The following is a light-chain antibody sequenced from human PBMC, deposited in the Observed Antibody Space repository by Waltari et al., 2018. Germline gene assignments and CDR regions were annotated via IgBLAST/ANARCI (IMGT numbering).Light chain of an antibody. V-gene: IGKV2-28*01. CDR2: LGS. CDR1: QSLLHSNGYNY. CDR3: MQALQTPDT. Sequence: DIVMTQSPLSLPVTPGEPASISCRSSQSLLHSNGYNYLDWYLQKPGHSPQPLYYLGSNRASGVPDRFSGSGSGTDFTLKISRVEAEDVGVYYCMQALQTPDTFGQGTKLEIK. J-gene: IGKJ2*01.